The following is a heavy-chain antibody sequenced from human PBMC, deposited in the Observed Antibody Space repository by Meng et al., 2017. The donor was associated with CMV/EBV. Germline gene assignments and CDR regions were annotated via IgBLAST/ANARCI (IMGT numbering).Heavy chain of an antibody. CDR3: ARAVAGTAGDSDY. V-gene: IGHV3-48*04. Sequence: LSLTRAASGFTFSSYSMNWVRQAPGKGLEWVSYISSSSSTIYYADSVKGRFTISRDNAKNSLYLQMNSLRAEDTAVYYCARAVAGTAGDSDYWGQGTLVTVSS. CDR2: ISSSSSTI. J-gene: IGHJ4*02. D-gene: IGHD6-19*01. CDR1: GFTFSSYS.